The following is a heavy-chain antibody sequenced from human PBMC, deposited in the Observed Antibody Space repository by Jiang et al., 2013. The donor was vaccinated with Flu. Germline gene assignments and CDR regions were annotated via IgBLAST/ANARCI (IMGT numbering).Heavy chain of an antibody. V-gene: IGHV3-33*01. CDR2: IWYDGSNK. Sequence: YGMHWVRQAPGKGLEWVAVIWYDGSNKYYADSVKGRFTISRDNSKNTLYLQMNSLRAEDTAVYYCARDARGQQRPDKPVNYFDYWGQGTLVTVSS. D-gene: IGHD6-13*01. CDR3: ARDARGQQRPDKPVNYFDY. J-gene: IGHJ4*02. CDR1: YG.